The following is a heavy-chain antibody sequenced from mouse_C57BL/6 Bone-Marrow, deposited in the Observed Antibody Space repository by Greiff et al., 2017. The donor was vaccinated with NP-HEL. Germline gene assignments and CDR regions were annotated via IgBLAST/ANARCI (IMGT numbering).Heavy chain of an antibody. Sequence: VQLQQSGAELVKPGASVKLSCKASGYTFTEYTIHWVKQRSGQGLEWIGWFYPGSGSIKYNEKFKDKATLTADKSYSTVYMELSRLTSEDSAVYFCARHEEGFPYYYGSSAWFAYWGQGTLVTVSA. J-gene: IGHJ3*01. CDR1: GYTFTEYT. V-gene: IGHV1-62-2*01. CDR3: ARHEEGFPYYYGSSAWFAY. CDR2: FYPGSGSI. D-gene: IGHD1-1*01.